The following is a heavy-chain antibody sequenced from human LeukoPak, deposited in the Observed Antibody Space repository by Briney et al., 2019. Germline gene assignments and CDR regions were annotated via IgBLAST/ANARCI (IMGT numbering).Heavy chain of an antibody. V-gene: IGHV3-23*01. CDR2: ISGSGGST. CDR1: GFTFSSYA. D-gene: IGHD2-2*01. J-gene: IGHJ4*02. Sequence: GGSLRLSCAASGFTFSSYAMSWVRQAPGKGLEWVSAISGSGGSTYYADSVKGRFTISRDNSKNTLYLQMNSLRAEDTAVYYCAKGYCSSSSCSYFDYWGQGTLVTVCS. CDR3: AKGYCSSSSCSYFDY.